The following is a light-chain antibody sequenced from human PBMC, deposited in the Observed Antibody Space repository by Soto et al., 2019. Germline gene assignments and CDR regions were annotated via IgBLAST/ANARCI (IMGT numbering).Light chain of an antibody. CDR3: HQRQSWPRT. J-gene: IGKJ1*01. CDR2: YMS. CDR1: QYVGTR. Sequence: EIVLTQSPATLSSSPGETATLSCRASQYVGTRLAWYQHKPGQAPRLLIYYMSKRATGIPARFSGSGSGTDFTLTISNLAPEDFGVYYCHQRQSWPRTFGPGTKVEIK. V-gene: IGKV3-11*01.